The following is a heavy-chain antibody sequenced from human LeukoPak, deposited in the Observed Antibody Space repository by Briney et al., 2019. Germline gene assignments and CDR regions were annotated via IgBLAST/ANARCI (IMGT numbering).Heavy chain of an antibody. V-gene: IGHV3-30*18. CDR1: GFTFGSYG. J-gene: IGHJ4*02. CDR3: AKLGYDSSGSPRLVDY. Sequence: PGRSLRLSCVASGFTFGSYGMHWVRQAPGKGLEWVAFISYDGSKKYYADSLKDRFSISRDNSKSTLDLQMNSLRPEDTALYYCAKLGYDSSGSPRLVDYWGQGTLVTVSS. D-gene: IGHD3-22*01. CDR2: ISYDGSKK.